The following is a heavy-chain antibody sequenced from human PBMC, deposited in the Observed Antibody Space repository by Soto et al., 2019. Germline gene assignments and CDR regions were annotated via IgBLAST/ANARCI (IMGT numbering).Heavy chain of an antibody. CDR3: ARGGMVYDILTGYQEDHWFDP. Sequence: GGSLRLSCAASGFTFSDYYMSWIRQAPGKGLEWVSYISSSGSNINYADSVKGRFTISRDNAKNSLYLQMSSLRAEDTAVYYCARGGMVYDILTGYQEDHWFDPWGQGTLVTVSS. CDR2: ISSSGSNI. V-gene: IGHV3-11*01. CDR1: GFTFSDYY. J-gene: IGHJ5*02. D-gene: IGHD3-9*01.